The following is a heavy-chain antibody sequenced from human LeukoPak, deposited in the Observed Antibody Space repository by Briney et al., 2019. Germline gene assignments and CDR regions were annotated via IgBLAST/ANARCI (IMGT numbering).Heavy chain of an antibody. V-gene: IGHV4-59*01. J-gene: IGHJ3*02. Sequence: SETLSLTCTVSGGSISSYYRSWIRQPPGKGLEWIGYIYYSGSTNYNPSLKSRVTISVDTSKNQFSLKLSSVTAADTAVYYCAWERVAFDIWGQGTMVTVSS. CDR3: AWERVAFDI. CDR2: IYYSGST. CDR1: GGSISSYY.